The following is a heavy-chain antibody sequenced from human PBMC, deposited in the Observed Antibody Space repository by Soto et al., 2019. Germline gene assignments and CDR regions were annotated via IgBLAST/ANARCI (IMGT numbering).Heavy chain of an antibody. Sequence: ASVKVSCKASGYTFTDYYMHWVRQAPGQRLEWMGWINAGSGNTKYSQKFQGRVTITRDTSASTAYMELSSLRSEDTAVYYCVLAYGDWDDAFDIWGQGTMVTVS. J-gene: IGHJ3*02. D-gene: IGHD4-17*01. CDR3: VLAYGDWDDAFDI. CDR1: GYTFTDYY. V-gene: IGHV1-3*01. CDR2: INAGSGNT.